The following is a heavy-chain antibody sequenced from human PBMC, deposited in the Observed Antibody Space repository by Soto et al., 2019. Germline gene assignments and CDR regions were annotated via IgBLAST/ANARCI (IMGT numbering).Heavy chain of an antibody. CDR2: ISSSSSYI. J-gene: IGHJ3*02. CDR1: GFTFSSYS. Sequence: EVQLVESGGGLVKPGGSLRLSCAASGFTFSSYSMNWVRQAPGKGLEWVSSISSSSSYIYYADSVKGRFTISRDNAKNSLYQQMNSLRADDTGVYYCARDMIVVVQVDACDIWGQGTMVTVSS. CDR3: ARDMIVVVQVDACDI. D-gene: IGHD3-22*01. V-gene: IGHV3-21*01.